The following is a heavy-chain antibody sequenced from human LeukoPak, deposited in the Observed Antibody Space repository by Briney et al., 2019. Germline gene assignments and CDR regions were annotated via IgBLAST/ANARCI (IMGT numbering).Heavy chain of an antibody. CDR2: ISFDGSNK. J-gene: IGHJ4*02. CDR3: ARGFSGTYPFYYDY. CDR1: GFMFSTYA. V-gene: IGHV3-30-3*01. Sequence: PERSLRLSCAPSGFMFSTYAMHWVRQAPGKGLEWVAVISFDGSNKHYADSVKGRFTVSRDNSKNTLYLQMNSLSAEDTAVYYCARGFSGTYPFYYDYWGQGTLVTVSS. D-gene: IGHD1-26*01.